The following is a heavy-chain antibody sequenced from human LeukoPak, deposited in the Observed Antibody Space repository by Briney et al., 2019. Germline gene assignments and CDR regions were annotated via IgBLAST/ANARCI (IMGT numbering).Heavy chain of an antibody. CDR1: GFTFSSYW. CDR2: IKQDGSEK. CDR3: ARGTVRGSSSFFDY. Sequence: GESLRLSCAASGFTFSSYWMSWVRQAPGKGLEWVANIKQDGSEKYYVDSVKGRFTISRDNAKNSLYLQMNSLRAEDTAVYYCARGTVRGSSSFFDYWGQGTLVAVSS. D-gene: IGHD6-6*01. J-gene: IGHJ4*02. V-gene: IGHV3-7*01.